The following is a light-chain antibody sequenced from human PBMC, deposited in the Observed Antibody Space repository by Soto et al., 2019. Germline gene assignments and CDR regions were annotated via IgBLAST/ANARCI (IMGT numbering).Light chain of an antibody. CDR3: QQYEDLPLT. CDR2: DAS. J-gene: IGKJ4*01. Sequence: DIQMTQSPSSLSASVGDRVTITCQASQDISNYLNWYQQKPGKVPKLLIFDASNVETGVPSRFSGSGSGTDFTFTISSLQAEDIGTYYCQQYEDLPLTFGGGPRVEIK. V-gene: IGKV1-33*01. CDR1: QDISNY.